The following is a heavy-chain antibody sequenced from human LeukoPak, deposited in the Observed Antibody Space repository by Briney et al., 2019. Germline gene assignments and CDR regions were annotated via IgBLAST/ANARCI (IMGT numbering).Heavy chain of an antibody. D-gene: IGHD6-6*01. V-gene: IGHV3-23*01. CDR2: ISGAGGT. J-gene: IGHJ1*01. CDR3: AKEGAAVRAGYFQP. CDR1: GFTFSSYA. Sequence: GGSLRLSCAASGFTFSSYAMSWVRQAPGEGLEWVSAISGAGGTFYADSVKGRFTISRDNSKNTVFLQMNSLRAEDTAVYYCAKEGAAVRAGYFQPWGQGTLVTVSS.